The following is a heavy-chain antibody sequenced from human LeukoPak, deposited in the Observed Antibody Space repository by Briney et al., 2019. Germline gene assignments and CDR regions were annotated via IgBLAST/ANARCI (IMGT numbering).Heavy chain of an antibody. V-gene: IGHV3-48*03. CDR3: AREDYYDSRKKGGIYYYYYMDV. D-gene: IGHD3-22*01. CDR2: ISSSGSTI. J-gene: IGHJ6*03. Sequence: TGGSLRLSCAASGFTFSSYEMNWVRQAPGKGLEWVSYISSSGSTIYYADSVKGRFAISRDNSKNTLYLQMNSLRAEDTAVYYCAREDYYDSRKKGGIYYYYYMDVWGKGTTVTVSS. CDR1: GFTFSSYE.